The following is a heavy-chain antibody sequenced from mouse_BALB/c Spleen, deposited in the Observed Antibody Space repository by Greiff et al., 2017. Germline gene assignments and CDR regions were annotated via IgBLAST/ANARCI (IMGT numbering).Heavy chain of an antibody. V-gene: IGHV5-4*02. D-gene: IGHD2-4*01. CDR3: ARRAYDYENYAMDY. CDR2: ISDGGSYT. J-gene: IGHJ4*01. Sequence: DVKLVESGGGLVKPGGSLKLSCAASGFTFSDYYMYWVRQTPEKRLEWVATISDGGSYTYYPDSVKGRFTISRDNAKNNLYLQMSSLKSEDTAMYYCARRAYDYENYAMDYWGQGTSVTVSS. CDR1: GFTFSDYY.